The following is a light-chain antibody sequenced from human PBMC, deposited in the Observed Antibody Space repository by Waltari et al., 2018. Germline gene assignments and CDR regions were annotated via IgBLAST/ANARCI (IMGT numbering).Light chain of an antibody. Sequence: EIVLMQSPGTLSLSPGERATLSCRASQSVSSSYLAWYQQKPGQAPRLLIYGVSSRATGIPDRFSGSGSGTDFTLTISRLEPEDFAVYYCQQYGSSRTFGQGTKLEIK. CDR3: QQYGSSRT. CDR2: GVS. CDR1: QSVSSSY. V-gene: IGKV3-20*01. J-gene: IGKJ2*01.